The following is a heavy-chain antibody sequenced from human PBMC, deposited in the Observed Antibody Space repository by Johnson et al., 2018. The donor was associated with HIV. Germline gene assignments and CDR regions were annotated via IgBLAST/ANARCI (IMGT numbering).Heavy chain of an antibody. CDR1: GFTFSSYA. V-gene: IGHV3-23*04. D-gene: IGHD2-15*01. CDR2: ISGSGGST. Sequence: VQLVESGGGLVQPGGSLRLSCAASGFTFSSYAMSWVRQAPGKGLEWVSAISGSGGSTYYPGSVKGRFTISRENAKNSLYLQMNSLRAVDTAVYYCARANRGRNDAFDIWGQGTMVTVSS. J-gene: IGHJ3*02. CDR3: ARANRGRNDAFDI.